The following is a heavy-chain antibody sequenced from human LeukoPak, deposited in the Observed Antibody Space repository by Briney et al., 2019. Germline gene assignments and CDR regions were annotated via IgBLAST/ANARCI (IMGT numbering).Heavy chain of an antibody. Sequence: ASVKVSCKASGYTFTSYGISWVRQAPGQGLEWMGWISAYNGNTNYAQKLQGRVTMTTDTSTSTAYMELRSLRSDDTAVYYCARLPRHYGDYYFDYWGQGTLVTVSS. CDR3: ARLPRHYGDYYFDY. J-gene: IGHJ4*02. CDR2: ISAYNGNT. V-gene: IGHV1-18*04. CDR1: GYTFTSYG. D-gene: IGHD4-17*01.